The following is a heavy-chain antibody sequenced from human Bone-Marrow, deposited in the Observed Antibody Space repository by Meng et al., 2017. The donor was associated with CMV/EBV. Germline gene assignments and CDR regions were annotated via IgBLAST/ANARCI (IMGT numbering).Heavy chain of an antibody. CDR2: ISGSGGST. CDR3: AKVGPEYSRPLNWFDP. D-gene: IGHD6-6*01. V-gene: IGHV3-23*01. CDR1: GFTFSSYA. Sequence: GGSLRLSCAASGFTFSSYAMSWVRQAPGKGLEWVSAISGSGGSTYYADSVKGRFTISRDNSKNTLYLQMNSLRAEDTAVYYCAKVGPEYSRPLNWFDPWGQGTLVTVSS. J-gene: IGHJ5*02.